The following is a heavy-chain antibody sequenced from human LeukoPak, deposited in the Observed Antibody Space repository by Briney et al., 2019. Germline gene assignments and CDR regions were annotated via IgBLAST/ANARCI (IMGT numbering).Heavy chain of an antibody. J-gene: IGHJ4*02. CDR2: IIPIFGTA. Sequence: SVKVSCKAPGGTFSSYAISWVRQAPGQGLEWMGGIIPIFGTANYAQKFQGRVTITADESTSTAYMELSSLRSEDTAVYYCARGGYDILTGYYSIWGQGTLVTVSS. CDR1: GGTFSSYA. CDR3: ARGGYDILTGYYSI. D-gene: IGHD3-9*01. V-gene: IGHV1-69*13.